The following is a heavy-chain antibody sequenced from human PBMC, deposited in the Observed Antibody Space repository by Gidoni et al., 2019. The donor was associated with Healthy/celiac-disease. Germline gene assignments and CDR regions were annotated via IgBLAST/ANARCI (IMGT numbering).Heavy chain of an antibody. D-gene: IGHD5-12*01. Sequence: QVQLVQSGAEVKKPRSALKVSSKSSGGTFSSYSISWVRKAPGLGLEWLGGIITIFGTANYAQKFQGRVTMTADKSTSTAYMELSSLRSEDTAVYYCARKSYDWNNWFDPWGQGTLVTVSS. CDR3: ARKSYDWNNWFDP. CDR2: IITIFGTA. CDR1: GGTFSSYS. J-gene: IGHJ5*02. V-gene: IGHV1-69*06.